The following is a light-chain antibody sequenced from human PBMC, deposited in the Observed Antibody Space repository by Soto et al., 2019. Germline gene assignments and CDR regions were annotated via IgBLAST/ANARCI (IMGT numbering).Light chain of an antibody. CDR3: QQYGSSPPMYT. CDR1: QSVNSN. V-gene: IGKV3-15*01. Sequence: EIVMTQSPATLSVSPGERATLSCRASQSVNSNLAWYQQKPGQAPSLLIYGASTRATGVPARFSGSGSGTEFTLTISSLQSEDFAVYYCQQYGSSPPMYTFGQGTKLEIK. CDR2: GAS. J-gene: IGKJ2*01.